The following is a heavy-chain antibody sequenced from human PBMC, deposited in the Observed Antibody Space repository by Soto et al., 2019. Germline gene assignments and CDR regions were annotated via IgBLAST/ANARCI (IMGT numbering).Heavy chain of an antibody. CDR2: IYHSGRT. J-gene: IGHJ4*02. Sequence: LSLTCAVSGYSIRSGYYWGWIRQPPGKGLEWIRSIYHSGRTYYNPSLKSRVTISVDTSKNQFSLKLSSVTAADTAVYYCARSLYYYDWGSVSPLNYWGQGTLVTVSS. V-gene: IGHV4-38-2*01. CDR3: ARSLYYYDWGSVSPLNY. D-gene: IGHD3-16*01. CDR1: GYSIRSGYY.